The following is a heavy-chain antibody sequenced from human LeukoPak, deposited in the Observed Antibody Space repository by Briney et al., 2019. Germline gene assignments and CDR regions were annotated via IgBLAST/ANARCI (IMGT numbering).Heavy chain of an antibody. D-gene: IGHD4-17*01. V-gene: IGHV4-59*12. Sequence: SETLSLTCTVSGGSISDYYWNWIRQPPGKGLEWIGYVYYSGRTNYNPSLKSRVTISVDTSKNQFSLKLSSVTAADTAVYYCAKADYGDYYFDYWGQGTLVTVSS. CDR3: AKADYGDYYFDY. CDR2: VYYSGRT. J-gene: IGHJ4*02. CDR1: GGSISDYY.